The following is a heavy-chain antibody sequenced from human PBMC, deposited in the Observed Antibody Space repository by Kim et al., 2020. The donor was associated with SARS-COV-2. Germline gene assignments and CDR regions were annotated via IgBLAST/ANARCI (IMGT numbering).Heavy chain of an antibody. J-gene: IGHJ4*02. D-gene: IGHD3-10*01. CDR2: INHSGST. V-gene: IGHV4-34*01. CDR1: GGSFSGYY. CDR3: AKLVRRITMVRGVYYFDY. Sequence: SETLSLTCAVYGGSFSGYYWSWIRQPPGKGLEWIGEINHSGSTNYNPSLKSRVTISVDTSKNQFSLKLSSVTAADTAVYYCAKLVRRITMVRGVYYFDYWGQGTLVTVSS.